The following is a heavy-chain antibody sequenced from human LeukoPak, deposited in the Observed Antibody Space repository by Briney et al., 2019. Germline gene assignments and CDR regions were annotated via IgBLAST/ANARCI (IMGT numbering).Heavy chain of an antibody. CDR1: GASISSSDYY. CDR3: ARRAGIVDY. CDR2: IYHSGST. Sequence: SETLSLTCSVSGASISSSDYYWGWIRQPPGKGLEWIGTIYHSGSTYYNTSLKSRVTISVDTSKNQFSLKFNSVTAADTAVYYCARRAGIVDYWGQGTLVTVSS. V-gene: IGHV4-39*07. D-gene: IGHD1-26*01. J-gene: IGHJ4*02.